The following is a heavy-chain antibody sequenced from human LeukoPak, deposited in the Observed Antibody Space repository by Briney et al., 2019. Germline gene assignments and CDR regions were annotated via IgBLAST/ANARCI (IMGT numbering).Heavy chain of an antibody. J-gene: IGHJ4*02. CDR3: ERQQFIVVVEAPQFDF. V-gene: IGHV4-39*01. Sequence: SETLSLTCTVSGGSMSSLAKYWGWIRLSPGKGLEWLGSVYYNGNTYYNPSFGGRVTVSLDMSKNQFYLRLPSVTAADSAVYYCERQQFIVVVEAPQFDFWGQGMLVTVSS. D-gene: IGHD2-15*01. CDR2: VYYNGNT. CDR1: GGSMSSLAKY.